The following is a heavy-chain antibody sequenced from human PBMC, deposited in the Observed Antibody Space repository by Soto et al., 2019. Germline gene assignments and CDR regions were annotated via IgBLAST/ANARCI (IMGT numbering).Heavy chain of an antibody. J-gene: IGHJ3*02. CDR3: CARHNGYYFDI. V-gene: IGHV4-31*03. Sequence: QVQLQESGPGLVKPSQTLSLTCTVSGGSISSGGYYWSWIRQHPGKGLEWIGYIYYSGSTYYNPSLKSRVTISVXXXKNXXXXXXXXXXXXXXXVYYCARHNGYYFDIXGQGXXVTVSX. CDR2: IYYSGST. D-gene: IGHD3-22*01. CDR1: GGSISSGGYY.